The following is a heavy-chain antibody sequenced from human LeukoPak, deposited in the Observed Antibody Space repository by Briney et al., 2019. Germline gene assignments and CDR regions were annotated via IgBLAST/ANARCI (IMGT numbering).Heavy chain of an antibody. Sequence: GGSLRLSCTVSGFTFGDYAINWVRQAPGKGLEWVSAISGSGGSTYYADSVKGRFTISRDNSKNTLYLQMNSLRAEDTAVYYCAKDKGMRYCSGGSCYSEPSNWFDPWGQGTLVTVSS. CDR3: AKDKGMRYCSGGSCYSEPSNWFDP. CDR2: ISGSGGST. J-gene: IGHJ5*02. V-gene: IGHV3-23*01. CDR1: GFTFGDYA. D-gene: IGHD2-15*01.